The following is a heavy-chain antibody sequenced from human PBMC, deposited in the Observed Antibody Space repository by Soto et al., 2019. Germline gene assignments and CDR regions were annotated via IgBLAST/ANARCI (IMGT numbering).Heavy chain of an antibody. CDR2: MTYDGASK. CDR3: ATGRYHEY. D-gene: IGHD1-26*01. Sequence: QVHLVESGGGVVQPGRSLRLSCVASGLTFSTYQMYWVCQAPGKGLEGVAVMTYDGASKHHADSVKGRFTISRDNSKNTLFLQMNSLRPEDTAVYYCATGRYHEYWGQGTPVTVSS. V-gene: IGHV3-30*04. CDR1: GLTFSTYQ. J-gene: IGHJ4*02.